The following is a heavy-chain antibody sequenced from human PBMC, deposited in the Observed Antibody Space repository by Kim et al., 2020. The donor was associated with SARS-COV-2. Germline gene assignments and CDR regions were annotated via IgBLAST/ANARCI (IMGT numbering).Heavy chain of an antibody. CDR2: IYYSGST. D-gene: IGHD4-17*01. V-gene: IGHV4-39*01. Sequence: SETLSLTCTVSGGSISSSSYYWGWIRQPPGKGLEWIGSIYYSGSTYYNPSLKSRVTISVDTSKNQFSLKLSSVTAADTAVYYCARHSYTVTTLGFQLGWFDPWGQGTLVTVSS. CDR1: GGSISSSSYY. J-gene: IGHJ5*02. CDR3: ARHSYTVTTLGFQLGWFDP.